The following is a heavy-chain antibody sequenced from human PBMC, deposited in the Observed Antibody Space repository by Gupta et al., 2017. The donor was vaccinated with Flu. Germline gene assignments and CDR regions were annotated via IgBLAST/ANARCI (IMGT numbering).Heavy chain of an antibody. CDR3: VRDFGGNSDYWGQDY. D-gene: IGHD2-21*02. Sequence: RQAPGKGLVWVSRMSPDGTANYAGSVKGRFTISRDNGKNTLYLQMNSLRVEDTSVYYCVRDFGGNSDYWGQDYWGQGTLVSVSS. V-gene: IGHV3-74*01. CDR2: MSPDGTAN. J-gene: IGHJ4*02.